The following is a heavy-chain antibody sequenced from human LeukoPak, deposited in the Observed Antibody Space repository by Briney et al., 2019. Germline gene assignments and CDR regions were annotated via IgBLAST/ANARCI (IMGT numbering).Heavy chain of an antibody. CDR1: GFTFSSYA. CDR2: IGGSGGST. J-gene: IGHJ4*02. Sequence: GGSLRLSCAASGFTFSSYAMSWVRQAPGKGLEWVSAIGGSGGSTYYADSVKGRFTISRDNPKKTLYLQMDSLRAEDTAVYYCARGGYYYDSSGFDYWGQGTLVTVSS. D-gene: IGHD3-22*01. CDR3: ARGGYYYDSSGFDY. V-gene: IGHV3-23*01.